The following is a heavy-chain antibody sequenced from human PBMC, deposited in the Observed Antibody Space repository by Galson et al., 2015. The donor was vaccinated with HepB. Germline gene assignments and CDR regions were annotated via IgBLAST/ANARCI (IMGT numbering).Heavy chain of an antibody. CDR3: ARLKATFGDLFPDY. J-gene: IGHJ4*02. Sequence: TLSLTCTVSGGSISSTSYFWGWVRQPPGKGLEWLGNIYYLGTTHYNPSLSRRVTASVDTSKNKFSLRLNSVTAADTAVYYCARLKATFGDLFPDYWGRGTLVTVSS. CDR1: GGSISSTSYF. V-gene: IGHV4-39*01. D-gene: IGHD3-10*02. CDR2: IYYLGTT.